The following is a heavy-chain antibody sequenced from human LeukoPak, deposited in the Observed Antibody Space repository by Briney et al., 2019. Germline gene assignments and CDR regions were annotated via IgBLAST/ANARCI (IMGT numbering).Heavy chain of an antibody. J-gene: IGHJ4*02. Sequence: GGSLRLSCAASGFTFSSYAMSWVRKAPGKGLEWVSAITGSGGSTYYADSVKGRFTISRDNSKNSLYLQMNSLRAEDTAVYYCAKDQTRGSHCDNSGYFYDYWGQGTLVTVSS. CDR3: AKDQTRGSHCDNSGYFYDY. CDR2: ITGSGGST. CDR1: GFTFSSYA. D-gene: IGHD3-22*01. V-gene: IGHV3-23*01.